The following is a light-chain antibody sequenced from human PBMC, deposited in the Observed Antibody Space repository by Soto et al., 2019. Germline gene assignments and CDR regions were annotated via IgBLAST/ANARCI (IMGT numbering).Light chain of an antibody. CDR1: QRVSANY. J-gene: IGKJ1*01. CDR2: DAS. V-gene: IGKV3-20*01. Sequence: EIVLTQSPGTLSLSPGERATLSCRASQRVSANYLAWYHQKPGQAPRLLIYDASSRATGTPDRFSGSGSQTDFTLTISRLEPEDFAMYYCLQYGSSPRTFGQGTKVEIK. CDR3: LQYGSSPRT.